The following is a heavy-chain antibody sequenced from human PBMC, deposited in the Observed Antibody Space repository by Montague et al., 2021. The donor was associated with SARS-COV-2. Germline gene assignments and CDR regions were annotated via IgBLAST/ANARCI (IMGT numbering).Heavy chain of an antibody. Sequence: SETLSLTCTVSSASISNDIYYWGWIRQPPGKGPEWIGGSRYGGTSYYNPSLKSRVTISIDTSKNQCSLMMTAVTAADTAVYFCARQDIQLRFDLWGRGTLVTVAS. CDR2: SRYGGTS. V-gene: IGHV4-39*01. CDR1: SASISNDIYY. D-gene: IGHD1-1*01. CDR3: ARQDIQLRFDL. J-gene: IGHJ2*01.